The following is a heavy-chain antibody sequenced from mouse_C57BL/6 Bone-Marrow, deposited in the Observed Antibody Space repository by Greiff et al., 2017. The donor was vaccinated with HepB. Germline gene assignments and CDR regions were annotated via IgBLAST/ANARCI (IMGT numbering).Heavy chain of an antibody. D-gene: IGHD4-1*01. CDR2: IRNKANGYAT. CDR1: GFTFTDYY. Sequence: EVQLQQSGGGLVQPGGSLSLSCAASGFTFTDYYMSWVRQPPGKALEWLGFIRNKANGYATEYSASVKDRFTISRDNSQSILYLQMNALRAEDSATYDCARAWGFAYWGQGTLVTVSA. J-gene: IGHJ3*01. V-gene: IGHV7-3*01. CDR3: ARAWGFAY.